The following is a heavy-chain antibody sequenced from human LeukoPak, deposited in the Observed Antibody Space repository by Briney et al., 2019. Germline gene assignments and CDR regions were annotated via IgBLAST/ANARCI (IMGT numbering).Heavy chain of an antibody. CDR2: ISHDGSNK. Sequence: GGSLRLSCAASGFTFSSYAIQWVRQAPGKGLEWVAVISHDGSNKDNADSVKGRFTTSRDNSKNMLYLQMNSLRGEDTAVYYCARVGQQLARHYYSHYYGMDVWGQGTTVTVSS. D-gene: IGHD6-13*01. J-gene: IGHJ6*02. CDR3: ARVGQQLARHYYSHYYGMDV. CDR1: GFTFSSYA. V-gene: IGHV3-30-3*01.